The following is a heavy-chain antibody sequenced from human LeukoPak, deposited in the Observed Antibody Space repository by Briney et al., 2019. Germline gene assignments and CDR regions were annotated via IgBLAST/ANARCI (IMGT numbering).Heavy chain of an antibody. J-gene: IGHJ4*02. CDR1: GFTVGSNY. Sequence: GGSLRLSCAASGFTVGSNYMSWVRQAPGKGLECVSYIYSDGNTFYADAVKGRFTISRDNTKNTLYLQMNSLRAEDTALYYCARAFDHHFDYWGQGTLVTVSS. D-gene: IGHD3-16*01. CDR3: ARAFDHHFDY. CDR2: IYSDGNT. V-gene: IGHV3-53*01.